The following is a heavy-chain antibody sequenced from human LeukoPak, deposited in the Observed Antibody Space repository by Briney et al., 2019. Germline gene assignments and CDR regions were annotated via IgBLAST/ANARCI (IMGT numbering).Heavy chain of an antibody. D-gene: IGHD6-19*01. CDR1: GYTFTGYY. Sequence: ASVKVSCKASGYTFTGYYMHWVRQAPGQGLEWMGWINPNSGGTNYAQKFQGRVTMTRDTSISTAYMELSRLRSEDTAVYYCARLPYSSGWYLNWGQGTLVTVSS. CDR3: ARLPYSSGWYLN. CDR2: INPNSGGT. V-gene: IGHV1-2*02. J-gene: IGHJ4*02.